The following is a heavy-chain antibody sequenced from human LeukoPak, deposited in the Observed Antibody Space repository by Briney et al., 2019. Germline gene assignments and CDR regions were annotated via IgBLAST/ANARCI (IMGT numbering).Heavy chain of an antibody. CDR3: ARGYASSSGGYYYYGMDV. D-gene: IGHD6-6*01. Sequence: SETLSLTCTVSGGSISNSAYYWGWIRQPPGEGLERIGSIYYSGSTYYNPSLKSRGTISVDTSKNQLSLKLSSVTAADTAVYYCARGYASSSGGYYYYGMDVWGQGTTVTVSS. CDR2: IYYSGST. V-gene: IGHV4-39*01. CDR1: GGSISNSAYY. J-gene: IGHJ6*02.